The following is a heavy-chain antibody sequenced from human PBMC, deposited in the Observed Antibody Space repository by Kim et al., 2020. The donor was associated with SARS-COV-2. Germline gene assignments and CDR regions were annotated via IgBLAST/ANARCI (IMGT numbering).Heavy chain of an antibody. V-gene: IGHV3-48*02. D-gene: IGHD6-13*01. CDR2: SII. CDR3: ASRGYYIDF. J-gene: IGHJ4*02. Sequence: SIIEYADSVEGRFTISRDNAKNSVSLQMNSRRDEDTAMYYCASRGYYIDFWGQGTLVTVSS.